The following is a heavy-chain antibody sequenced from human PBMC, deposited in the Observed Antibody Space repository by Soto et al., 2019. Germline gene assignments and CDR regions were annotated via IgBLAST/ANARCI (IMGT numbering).Heavy chain of an antibody. J-gene: IGHJ3*02. Sequence: GESLKISCKGSGYSFTSYWIGWVRQMPGKGLEWMGIIYPGDSDTRYSPSFQGQVTISADKSISTAYLQWSSLKASDTAMYYCATHHYAILTGPHDDAFDIWGQGTMVTVSS. V-gene: IGHV5-51*01. CDR1: GYSFTSYW. CDR2: IYPGDSDT. D-gene: IGHD3-9*01. CDR3: ATHHYAILTGPHDDAFDI.